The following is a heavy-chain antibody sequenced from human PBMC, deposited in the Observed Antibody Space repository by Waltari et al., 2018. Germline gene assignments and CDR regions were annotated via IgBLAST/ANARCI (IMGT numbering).Heavy chain of an antibody. CDR3: ARFRIVVPAATYYYYYGMDV. V-gene: IGHV4-39*01. Sequence: QVQLQESGPGLVKPSETLSLTCTVSGGSLSSSSYYWGWIRQPPGTGLEWIGSIYYSGSTYYNPSLKSRVTISVDTSKNQFSLKLSSVTAADTAVYYCARFRIVVPAATYYYYYGMDVWGQGTTVTVSS. CDR1: GGSLSSSSYY. CDR2: IYYSGST. J-gene: IGHJ6*02. D-gene: IGHD2-2*01.